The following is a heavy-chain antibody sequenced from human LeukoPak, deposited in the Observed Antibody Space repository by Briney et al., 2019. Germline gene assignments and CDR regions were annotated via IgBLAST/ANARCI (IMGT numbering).Heavy chain of an antibody. CDR1: GGSISSSSYY. V-gene: IGHV4-39*01. CDR3: ARQEQWVYVDY. D-gene: IGHD6-19*01. J-gene: IGHJ4*02. Sequence: SETLSLTCTVSGGSISSSSYYWGWIRQPPGKGLEWIGSIYYSGSTYYNPSLKSRVTISVDTSKNQFSLKLSSVTAADTAVYYCARQEQWVYVDYRGQGTLVTVSS. CDR2: IYYSGST.